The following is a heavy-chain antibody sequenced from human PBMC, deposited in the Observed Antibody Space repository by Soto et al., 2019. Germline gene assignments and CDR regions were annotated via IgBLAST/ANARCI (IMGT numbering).Heavy chain of an antibody. D-gene: IGHD4-17*01. CDR3: ARGDYGAFDY. Sequence: QVQLVESGGGVVQPGRSLRLSCAASGFTFSSYAMHWVRQAPGKGLEWVAVISYDGSNKYYADSVKGRFTISRDNSKNTLYLKMNSVRAEDTAVYYCARGDYGAFDYWGQGTLVTVSS. CDR1: GFTFSSYA. CDR2: ISYDGSNK. V-gene: IGHV3-30-3*01. J-gene: IGHJ4*02.